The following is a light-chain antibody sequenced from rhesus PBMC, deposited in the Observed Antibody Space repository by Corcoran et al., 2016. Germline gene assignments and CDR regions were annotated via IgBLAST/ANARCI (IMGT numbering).Light chain of an antibody. J-gene: IGKJ4*01. CDR3: QQYSSSPLT. Sequence: DIQMTQSPSSLSASVGYTVTITCRASQSISNWLAWYQQKPGKAPNLQIYKAASLQNGAPLRFSGSGAGTDFTRTISSLQSEDLATYLCQQYSSSPLTFGGGTKV. CDR1: QSISNW. CDR2: KAA. V-gene: IGKV1-22*01.